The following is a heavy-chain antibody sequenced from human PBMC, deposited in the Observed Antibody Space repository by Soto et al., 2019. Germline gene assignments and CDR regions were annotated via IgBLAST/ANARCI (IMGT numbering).Heavy chain of an antibody. J-gene: IGHJ4*02. D-gene: IGHD1-26*01. CDR1: GGSISSGGYS. CDR3: ARDSRSGSHYIDYFNY. Sequence: SETLSLTCAVSGGSISSGGYSWNWIRQPPGKGLEWIGYIYHSGGTDYNPSLKSRVTITVDSSNNQFSLKLSSVTAADTAVYYCARDSRSGSHYIDYFNYWGQGALVTVSS. V-gene: IGHV4-30-2*01. CDR2: IYHSGGT.